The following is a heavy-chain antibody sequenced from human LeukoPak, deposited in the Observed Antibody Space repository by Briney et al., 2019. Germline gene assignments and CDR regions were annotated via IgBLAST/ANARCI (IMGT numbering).Heavy chain of an antibody. D-gene: IGHD2-8*01. J-gene: IGHJ4*02. V-gene: IGHV3-23*01. CDR3: AKDRIVLMVYAIALDY. CDR2: ISGSGGST. CDR1: GFTFSSYA. Sequence: PGGSLRLSCAASGFTFSSYAMSWVRQAPGKGLEWVSAISGSGGSTYYADSVKGRFTISGDNSKNTLYLQMNSLRAEDTAVYYCAKDRIVLMVYAIALDYWGQGTLVTVSS.